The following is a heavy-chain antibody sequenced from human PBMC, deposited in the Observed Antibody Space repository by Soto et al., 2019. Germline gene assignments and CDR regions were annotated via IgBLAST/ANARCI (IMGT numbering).Heavy chain of an antibody. CDR2: IYYSGST. J-gene: IGHJ4*02. CDR1: GGSISSGDYY. V-gene: IGHV4-30-4*01. D-gene: IGHD2-21*02. CDR3: AREAGGGNSHGGFDY. Sequence: QVQLQESGPGLVKPSQTLSLTCTVSGGSISSGDYYWSWIRQPPGKGLEWIGYIYYSGSTYYNPSRTGRVTTXXDXSTXQFSLKLSSVTAADTAVYYCAREAGGGNSHGGFDYWGQGTLVTVSS.